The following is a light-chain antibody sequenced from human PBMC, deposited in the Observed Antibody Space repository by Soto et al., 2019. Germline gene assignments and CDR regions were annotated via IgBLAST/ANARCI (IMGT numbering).Light chain of an antibody. V-gene: IGKV4-1*01. J-gene: IGKJ4*01. CDR2: WAS. CDR1: QSLLYTSNNKNY. Sequence: IVMTQSPDSLAVSLGERATLNCKSSQSLLYTSNNKNYLAWFQQKPGQPPKLLIYWASTRESGVPDRFSGSGSGTDFALTISSLQAEDVAVYYCQQYYSNPELTFGGGTKVDI. CDR3: QQYYSNPELT.